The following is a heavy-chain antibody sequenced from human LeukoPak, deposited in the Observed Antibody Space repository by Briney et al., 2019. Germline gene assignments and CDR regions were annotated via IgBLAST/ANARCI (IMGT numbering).Heavy chain of an antibody. D-gene: IGHD6-13*01. J-gene: IGHJ4*02. V-gene: IGHV1-2*06. CDR3: ARDASSSWYGSKPDFDY. CDR2: INPNSGGT. Sequence: ASVKVSCKASGYTFTCYYMHWVRQAPGQGLEWMGRINPNSGGTNYTQKFQGRVTMTRDTSISTAYMELSRLRSDDTAVYYCARDASSSWYGSKPDFDYWGQGTLVTVSS. CDR1: GYTFTCYY.